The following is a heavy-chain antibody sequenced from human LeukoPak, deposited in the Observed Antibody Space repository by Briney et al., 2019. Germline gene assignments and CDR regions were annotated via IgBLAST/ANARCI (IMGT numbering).Heavy chain of an antibody. CDR3: ARDLYCSSTSCSKADDAFDI. V-gene: IGHV3-48*01. Sequence: GGSLRLSCAASGFTFSSYSMNWVRQAPGKGLEWVSYISSSSSTIYYADSVKGRFTISRDNAKNSLYLQMNSLRAEDTAVYYCARDLYCSSTSCSKADDAFDIWGQGTMVTVSS. J-gene: IGHJ3*02. CDR2: ISSSSSTI. D-gene: IGHD2-2*01. CDR1: GFTFSSYS.